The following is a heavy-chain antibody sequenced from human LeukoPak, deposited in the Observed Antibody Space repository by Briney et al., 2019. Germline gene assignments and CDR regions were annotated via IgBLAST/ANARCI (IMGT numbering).Heavy chain of an antibody. J-gene: IGHJ4*02. CDR1: GYTFTSYD. V-gene: IGHV1-8*03. D-gene: IGHD2-2*01. CDR3: AIRPSCSSNSCYRGCPFDY. Sequence: GAAVKECLQASGYTFTSYDINWVRQATGQGLEWMGWMNPNSRNTGYALKFQGRVTITRNTSISTAYMELNSLRSEDTAVYYCAIRPSCSSNSCYRGCPFDYWGQGTRISVSS. CDR2: MNPNSRNT.